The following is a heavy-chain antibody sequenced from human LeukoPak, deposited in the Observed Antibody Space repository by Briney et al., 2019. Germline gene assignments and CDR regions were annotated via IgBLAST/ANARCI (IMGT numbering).Heavy chain of an antibody. CDR3: TRDFLAAGHY. J-gene: IGHJ4*02. V-gene: IGHV3-21*01. CDR1: GFIFSSYV. Sequence: GGSLRLSCEASGFIFSSYVMNWVRQAPGKGLEWVASINSGSSNTYYTESVKGRFTISRDDAKKSLYLQMDSLRVEDTAVYFCTRDFLAAGHYWGQGTRVTVSS. CDR2: INSGSSNT. D-gene: IGHD6-13*01.